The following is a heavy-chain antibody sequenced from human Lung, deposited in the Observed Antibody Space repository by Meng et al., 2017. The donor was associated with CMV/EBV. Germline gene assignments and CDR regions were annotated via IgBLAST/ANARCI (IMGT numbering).Heavy chain of an antibody. CDR2: ISGIGGNS. Sequence: GESXKISCAASGFTFSSYGMHWVRQAPGKGLEWVAVISGIGGNSYYAESVKGRFTVSRDNSKNTLYLHMNGLRADDTAVYYCAKAVVPVYYYYGMDVWGRGXTVTGS. CDR3: AKAVVPVYYYYGMDV. CDR1: GFTFSSYG. J-gene: IGHJ6*02. D-gene: IGHD2-15*01. V-gene: IGHV3-23*01.